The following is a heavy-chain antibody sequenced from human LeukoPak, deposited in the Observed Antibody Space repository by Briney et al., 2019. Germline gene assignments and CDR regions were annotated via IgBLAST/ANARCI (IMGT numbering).Heavy chain of an antibody. Sequence: GGSLRLSCAASGFTFSIYAMSWVRQAPGKGLEWVSAFSGSGGSTYYADSVKGRFTISRDSSKNTLYLQMNSLRAEDTAVYYCARSGLSRFDYWGQGTLVTVSS. CDR1: GFTFSIYA. CDR3: ARSGLSRFDY. D-gene: IGHD4/OR15-4a*01. V-gene: IGHV3-23*01. J-gene: IGHJ4*02. CDR2: FSGSGGST.